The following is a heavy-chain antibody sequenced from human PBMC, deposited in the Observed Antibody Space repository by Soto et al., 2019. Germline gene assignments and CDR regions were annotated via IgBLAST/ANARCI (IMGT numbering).Heavy chain of an antibody. J-gene: IGHJ6*02. CDR1: GFTFSSYA. V-gene: IGHV3-30-3*01. CDR2: ISYDGSNK. Sequence: GGSLRLSCAASGFTFSSYAMHWVRQAPGKGLEWVAVISYDGSNKYYADSVKGRFTISRDNSKNTLYLQMNSLRAEDTAVYYCARDFSSWYENYYYGMDVWGQGTTVTVSS. D-gene: IGHD6-13*01. CDR3: ARDFSSWYENYYYGMDV.